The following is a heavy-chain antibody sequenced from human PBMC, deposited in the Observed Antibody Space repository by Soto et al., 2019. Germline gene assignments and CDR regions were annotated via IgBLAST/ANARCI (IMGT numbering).Heavy chain of an antibody. V-gene: IGHV3-23*01. CDR1: GFTFSSYA. D-gene: IGHD2-2*01. CDR2: ISGSGGST. Sequence: GGSLRLSCAASGFTFSSYAMSWVRQAPGKGLEWVSAISGSGGSTYYADSVKGRFTISRDNSKNTLYLQMNSLRAEDTAVYYCAPKDIVVVPAASRKYNWFDPWGQGTLVTVSS. CDR3: APKDIVVVPAASRKYNWFDP. J-gene: IGHJ5*02.